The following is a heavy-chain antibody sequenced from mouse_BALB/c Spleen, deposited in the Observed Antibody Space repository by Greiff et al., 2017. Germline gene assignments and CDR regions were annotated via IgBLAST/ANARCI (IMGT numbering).Heavy chain of an antibody. CDR1: GFTFSSFG. V-gene: IGHV5-17*02. D-gene: IGHD1-1*01. J-gene: IGHJ2*01. Sequence: EVQRVESGGGLVQPGGSRKLSCAASGFTFSSFGMYWVRQAPEKGLEWVAYISSGSGTIYYPDTVKGRFTISRANPKNTLFLQMTSLRSEDTAMYFYARSNYYGSSLDYWGQGTTLTVSS. CDR3: ARSNYYGSSLDY. CDR2: ISSGSGTI.